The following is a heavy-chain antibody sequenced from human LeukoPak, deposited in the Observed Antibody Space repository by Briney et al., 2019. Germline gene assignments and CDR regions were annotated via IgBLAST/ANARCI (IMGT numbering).Heavy chain of an antibody. CDR3: ARGGNRYSSSWYLFDY. V-gene: IGHV4-31*03. CDR2: IYYSGST. CDR1: GGSISSGGYY. J-gene: IGHJ4*02. Sequence: PSQTLSLTCTVSGGSISSGGYYWSWIRQHPGMGLEWIGYIYYSGSTYYNPSLKSRVTISVDTSKNQFSLKLSSVTAADTAVYYCARGGNRYSSSWYLFDYWGQGTLVTVSS. D-gene: IGHD6-13*01.